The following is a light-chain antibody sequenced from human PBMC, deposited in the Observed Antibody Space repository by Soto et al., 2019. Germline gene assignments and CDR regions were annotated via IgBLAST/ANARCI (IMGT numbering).Light chain of an antibody. CDR3: QHYNSYSEA. CDR1: QTISSW. Sequence: IQLTQSPSSLSASVGDSVTITCRASQTISSWLAWYQQKPGKAPKLLIYKASTLKSGVPSRFSGSRSGTECTLNNSSLQPDDFATYYCQHYNSYSEALGQGTKVDI. V-gene: IGKV1-5*03. J-gene: IGKJ1*01. CDR2: KAS.